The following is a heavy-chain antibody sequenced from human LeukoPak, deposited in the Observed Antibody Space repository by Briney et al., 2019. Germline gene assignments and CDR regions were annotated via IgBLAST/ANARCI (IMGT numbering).Heavy chain of an antibody. CDR2: IYYSGST. J-gene: IGHJ4*02. CDR3: AREGGSGYYYFDY. CDR1: GGSISSCDYY. D-gene: IGHD3-22*01. V-gene: IGHV4-30-4*01. Sequence: SETLSLTCTVSGGSISSCDYYWSWIRQPPGKGLEWIGYIYYSGSTYYNPSLKSRVTISVDTSKNQFSLKLSSVTAADTAVYYCAREGGSGYYYFDYWGQGTLVTVSS.